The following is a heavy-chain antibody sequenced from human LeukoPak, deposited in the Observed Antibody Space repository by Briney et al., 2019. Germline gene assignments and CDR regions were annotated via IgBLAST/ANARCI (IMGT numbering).Heavy chain of an antibody. J-gene: IGHJ4*02. Sequence: PGGSLRLSCAASGFTFSSYEMNWVRQAPGKGLEWVSYISSSGSTIYYADSVKGRFTISRDNAKNSLYLQMNSLRAEDTAVYYCASAYSSSMGYWGQGTLVTVSS. D-gene: IGHD6-6*01. CDR3: ASAYSSSMGY. CDR2: ISSSGSTI. CDR1: GFTFSSYE. V-gene: IGHV3-48*03.